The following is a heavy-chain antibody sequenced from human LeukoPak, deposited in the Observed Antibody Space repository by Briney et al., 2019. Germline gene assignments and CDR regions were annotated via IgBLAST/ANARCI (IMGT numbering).Heavy chain of an antibody. D-gene: IGHD6-19*01. CDR2: IYYSGST. J-gene: IGHJ3*02. CDR1: GGSISSSSYY. Sequence: SETLSLTCTVSGGSISSSSYYWGWIRQPPGKGLEWIGSIYYSGSTYYNPSLKSRVTISVDTFKNQFSLKLSSVTAADTAVYYCARQLIAVAGTDAFDIWGQGTMVTVSS. V-gene: IGHV4-39*01. CDR3: ARQLIAVAGTDAFDI.